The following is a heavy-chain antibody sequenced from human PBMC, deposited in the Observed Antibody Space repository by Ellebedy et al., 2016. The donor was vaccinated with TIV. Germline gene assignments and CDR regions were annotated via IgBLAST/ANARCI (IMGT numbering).Heavy chain of an antibody. V-gene: IGHV3-7*03. D-gene: IGHD6-13*01. CDR2: IKQDGSEK. J-gene: IGHJ4*02. CDR1: GFTFSSYW. CDR3: TTDVRGAGSSWTPYFDY. Sequence: GESLKISCAASGFTFSSYWMSWVRQAPGKGLEWVANIKQDGSEKYYVDSVKGRFTISRDNAKNSLYLQMNSLKTEDTAVYYCTTDVRGAGSSWTPYFDYWGQGTLVTVSS.